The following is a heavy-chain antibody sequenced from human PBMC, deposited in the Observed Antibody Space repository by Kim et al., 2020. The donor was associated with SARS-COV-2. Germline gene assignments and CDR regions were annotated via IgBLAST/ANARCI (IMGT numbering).Heavy chain of an antibody. Sequence: GGSLRLSCSASGFTFNTYALHWVRQAPGKGLEYVSSITSNGGSTYYAASVKGRFTISRDNSKNTLYLQMSGLRVEDTAVYYCVKDRLTYGSGSYPYLFNGLDVWGQGTTVTVS. CDR1: GFTFNTYA. D-gene: IGHD3-10*01. J-gene: IGHJ6*02. V-gene: IGHV3-64D*06. CDR2: ITSNGGST. CDR3: VKDRLTYGSGSYPYLFNGLDV.